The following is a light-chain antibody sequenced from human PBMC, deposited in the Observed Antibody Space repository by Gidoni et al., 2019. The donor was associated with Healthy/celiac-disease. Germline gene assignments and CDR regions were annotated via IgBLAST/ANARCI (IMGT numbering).Light chain of an antibody. CDR3: QQRSNWPPLT. CDR2: DAS. V-gene: IGKV3-11*01. CDR1: QSVSSY. Sequence: ELVLTQSPATLSLSPGERATLSCRASQSVSSYLAWYQQKPGQAPRLLIYDASNRATGIPARFSGRGSGTDFTLTISSLEPEDFAVYYCQQRSNWPPLTFGGGTKVEIK. J-gene: IGKJ4*01.